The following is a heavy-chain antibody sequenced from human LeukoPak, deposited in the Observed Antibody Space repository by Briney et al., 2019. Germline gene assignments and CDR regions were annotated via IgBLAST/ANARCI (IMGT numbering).Heavy chain of an antibody. J-gene: IGHJ3*02. D-gene: IGHD3-16*01. V-gene: IGHV4-34*01. CDR1: GGSFSGYY. CDR3: AIGLVWVAFDI. Sequence: SETLSLTCAVYGGSFSGYYWSWIRQPPGKGLEWIGEINHSGSTNYNPSLKSRATISVDTSKNQFSLKLSSVTAADTAVYYCAIGLVWVAFDIWGQGTMVTVSS. CDR2: INHSGST.